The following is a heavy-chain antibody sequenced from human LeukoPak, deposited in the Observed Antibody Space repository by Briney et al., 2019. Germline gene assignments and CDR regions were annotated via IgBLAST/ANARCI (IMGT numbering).Heavy chain of an antibody. D-gene: IGHD5-18*01. Sequence: GGSLRLSCAASGFTVSSYAMSWVRQTPEKGLEWVSAISGGFDNTFYAGSVMGRFSISRDISKNTLYLQMNSLRAEDTAVYYCAKRIQSAMATGYWGQGTLVTVSS. V-gene: IGHV3-23*01. J-gene: IGHJ4*02. CDR3: AKRIQSAMATGY. CDR2: ISGGFDNT. CDR1: GFTVSSYA.